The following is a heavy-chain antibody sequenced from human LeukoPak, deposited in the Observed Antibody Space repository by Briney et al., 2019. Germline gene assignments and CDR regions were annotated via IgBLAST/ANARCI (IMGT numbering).Heavy chain of an antibody. D-gene: IGHD3-10*01. V-gene: IGHV3-23*01. J-gene: IGHJ4*02. Sequence: GGSLRLSCAASGFTFGSYAMSWVRQAPGKGLEWVSAISGSGGSTYYADSVKGRFTISRDNSKNTLYLQMNSLRAEDTAVYYCANNMGMVRGVFEYWGQGTLVTVSS. CDR1: GFTFGSYA. CDR3: ANNMGMVRGVFEY. CDR2: ISGSGGST.